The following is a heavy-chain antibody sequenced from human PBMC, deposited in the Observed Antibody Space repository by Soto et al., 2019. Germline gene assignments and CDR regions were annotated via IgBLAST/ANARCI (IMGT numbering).Heavy chain of an antibody. Sequence: GRSLRLSCVVSAFTFNAYSMNWVRQAPGKGLEWVSCIRYSGGKTYYADSVKGRFTISRAHSKNTLYLQINSLRAAGPAIYYCXKEFAFDYDSSAYAFDCWGQGTLVTVSS. V-gene: IGHV3-23*01. D-gene: IGHD3-22*01. CDR3: XKEFAFDYDSSAYAFDC. CDR2: IRYSGGKT. J-gene: IGHJ4*02. CDR1: AFTFNAYS.